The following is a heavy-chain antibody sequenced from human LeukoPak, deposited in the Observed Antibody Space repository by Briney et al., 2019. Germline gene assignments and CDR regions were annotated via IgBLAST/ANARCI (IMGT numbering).Heavy chain of an antibody. CDR1: GFTFSSYW. V-gene: IGHV3-74*01. J-gene: IGHJ4*02. CDR2: INSDGSST. Sequence: GGSLRLSCAASGFTFSSYWMHWVRQAPGKGLVWVSRINSDGSSTSFADSVKGRFTISRDNAKNTLYLQMNSLRAEDTAVYYCARSHGSGSYYNLNDYWGQGALVTVSS. CDR3: ARSHGSGSYYNLNDY. D-gene: IGHD3-10*01.